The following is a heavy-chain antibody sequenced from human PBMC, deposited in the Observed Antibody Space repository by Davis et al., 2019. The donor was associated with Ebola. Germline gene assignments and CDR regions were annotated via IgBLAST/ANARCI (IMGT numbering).Heavy chain of an antibody. D-gene: IGHD4-11*01. CDR1: GFTFRGYG. V-gene: IGHV3-33*01. Sequence: GESLKISCAASGFTFRGYGMHWARQAPGKGLEWVAVIWYDGSKRYHAESVKGRFSISRDNSKNTLTLEMNSLRVEDSAVYYCARGLGNYYYMDVWGKGTTVAVSS. CDR3: ARGLGNYYYMDV. CDR2: IWYDGSKR. J-gene: IGHJ6*03.